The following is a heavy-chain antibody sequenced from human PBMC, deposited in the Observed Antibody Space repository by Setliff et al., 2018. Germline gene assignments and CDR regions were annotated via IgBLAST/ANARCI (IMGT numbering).Heavy chain of an antibody. CDR3: ARRWNFGPYGSGIHDGFDM. CDR2: INHYGST. D-gene: IGHD3-10*01. V-gene: IGHV4-34*01. J-gene: IGHJ3*02. Sequence: SQTLSLTCAVFDGSFSDYYWSWIRQPPGKGLEWIGEINHYGSTKYKSSLKSRVTISVDTPKNQFSLKLNSVTAADTAVYYCARRWNFGPYGSGIHDGFDMWGEGTMVTVS. CDR1: DGSFSDYY.